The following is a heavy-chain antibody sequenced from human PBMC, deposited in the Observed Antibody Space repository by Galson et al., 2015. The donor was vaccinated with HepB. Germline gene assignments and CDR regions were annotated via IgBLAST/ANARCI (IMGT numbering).Heavy chain of an antibody. CDR1: GGSISSSSYY. D-gene: IGHD6-19*01. V-gene: IGHV4-39*07. CDR3: ARDFWLIAVARSGGDDY. J-gene: IGHJ4*02. CDR2: IYYSGST. Sequence: QVQLQESGPGLVKPSETLSLTCTVSGGSISSSSYYWGWIRQPPGKGLEWIGSIYYSGSTYYNPSLKSRVTISVDTSKNQFSLKLSSVTAADTAGYYCARDFWLIAVARSGGDDYWGQGTLVTVSS.